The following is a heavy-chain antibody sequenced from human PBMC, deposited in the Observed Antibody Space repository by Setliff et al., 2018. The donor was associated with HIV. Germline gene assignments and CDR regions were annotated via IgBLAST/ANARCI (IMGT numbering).Heavy chain of an antibody. CDR1: GFTFISYE. CDR3: ARDDSNYRQHGMDV. V-gene: IGHV3-48*03. Sequence: GGSLRLSCAASGFTFISYEMNWVRQAPGKGLEWVSYISSSGSTIYYADSVKGRFTISRDNAKNSLYLQMNSLRAEDTAVYYCARDDSNYRQHGMDVWGQGTTVTVSS. D-gene: IGHD4-4*01. J-gene: IGHJ6*02. CDR2: ISSSGSTI.